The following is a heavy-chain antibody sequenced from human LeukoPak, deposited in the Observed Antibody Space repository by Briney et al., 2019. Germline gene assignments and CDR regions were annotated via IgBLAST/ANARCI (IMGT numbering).Heavy chain of an antibody. CDR1: GCRFINYW. J-gene: IGHJ4*02. CDR3: AIPPGYCGNDCSFDH. CDR2: IYPGDYET. D-gene: IGHD2-21*02. Sequence: GGSLQISCEGSGCRFINYWIGWGRQMPGKGLEWMGIIYPGDYETRYSPSFQGLVTFSVDKSISTAYLQWSSLKASDTAMYYCAIPPGYCGNDCSFDHWGQGTLVTVSS. V-gene: IGHV5-51*01.